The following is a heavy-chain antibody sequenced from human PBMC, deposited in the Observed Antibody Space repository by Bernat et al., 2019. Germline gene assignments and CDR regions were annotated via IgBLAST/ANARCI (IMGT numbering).Heavy chain of an antibody. CDR3: ARLQWYYYDSSGYDAFDI. J-gene: IGHJ3*02. V-gene: IGHV4-39*01. CDR1: GGSISSSSYY. D-gene: IGHD3-22*01. CDR2: ICYSGST. Sequence: QLQLQESGPGLVKPSETLSLTCTVSGGSISSSSYYWGWIRQPPGKGLEWIGSICYSGSTYYNPSLKSRVTISVDTSKNQFSLKLSSVTAADTAVYYCARLQWYYYDSSGYDAFDIWGQGTMVTVSS.